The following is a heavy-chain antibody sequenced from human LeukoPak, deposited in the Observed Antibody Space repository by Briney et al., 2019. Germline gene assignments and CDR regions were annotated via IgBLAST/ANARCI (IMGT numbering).Heavy chain of an antibody. D-gene: IGHD1-26*01. V-gene: IGHV1-46*01. CDR1: GYTFTGYY. Sequence: GASVKVSRKASGYTFTGYYMHWLRQAPGQGLEWMGIINPGGGTTSYAQKFQGRVTMTGDTSTDTVYIDLSSLRSDDTAVYYCATSDRYSGSFFYGMDVWVQGTTVTVSS. CDR2: INPGGGTT. J-gene: IGHJ6*02. CDR3: ATSDRYSGSFFYGMDV.